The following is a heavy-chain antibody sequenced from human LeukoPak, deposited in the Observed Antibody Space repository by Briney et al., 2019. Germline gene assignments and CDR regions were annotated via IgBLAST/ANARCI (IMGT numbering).Heavy chain of an antibody. Sequence: PGGSLRLSCAASGFTFSSYGMHWVRQAPGKGLEWVAVISYDGSNKYYADSVKGRFTISRDNSKNTLYLQMNSLRAEDTAVYYCAKDRYYYDSSGPSPFDYWGQGTLVTVSS. CDR2: ISYDGSNK. D-gene: IGHD3-22*01. CDR1: GFTFSSYG. V-gene: IGHV3-30*18. CDR3: AKDRYYYDSSGPSPFDY. J-gene: IGHJ4*02.